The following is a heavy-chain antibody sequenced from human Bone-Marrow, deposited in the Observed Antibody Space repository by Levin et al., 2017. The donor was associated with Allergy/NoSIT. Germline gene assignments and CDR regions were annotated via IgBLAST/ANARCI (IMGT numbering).Heavy chain of an antibody. CDR3: ARDPARGYYDSSGYSGDH. CDR2: ITSRGDST. V-gene: IGHV3-48*02. J-gene: IGHJ4*02. CDR1: GFTFRHYT. Sequence: GSLRLSCAASGFTFRHYTMNWVRQAPGKGLEWVSCITSRGDSTYYADSVKGRFTISRDNAKNSLYLQLNRLRDEDTAMYYCARDPARGYYDSSGYSGDHWGQGTLVTVSS. D-gene: IGHD3-22*01.